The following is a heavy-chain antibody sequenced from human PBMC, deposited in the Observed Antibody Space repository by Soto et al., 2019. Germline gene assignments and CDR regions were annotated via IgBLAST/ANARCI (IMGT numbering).Heavy chain of an antibody. J-gene: IGHJ3*02. Sequence: QVQLVQSGAEVKKPRASVKVSCKVSGYSFTSYAITWVRQAPGQGLVWLGWISAYNGDTNYAQSLQGRLTMTTDTSAIIAYMELRSLTSDYTAVYYCARGSFLPGSSCYTLKYAFENWGQGTMVTVSS. D-gene: IGHD2-15*01. CDR2: ISAYNGDT. CDR1: GYSFTSYA. V-gene: IGHV1-18*01. CDR3: ARGSFLPGSSCYTLKYAFEN.